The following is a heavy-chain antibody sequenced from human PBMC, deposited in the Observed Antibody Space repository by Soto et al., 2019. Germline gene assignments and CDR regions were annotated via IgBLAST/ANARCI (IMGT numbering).Heavy chain of an antibody. Sequence: PGGSLRLSCVASGFTFDDYAIHWVRQTPGKGLEWVSGLTWNGEVLGYADSVKGRFTISRDNAKNSLYLGMNSLRPEDTALYYCVKDSESSGYLTHLDYWGQGTLVTVSS. CDR3: VKDSESSGYLTHLDY. D-gene: IGHD3-22*01. V-gene: IGHV3-9*01. CDR2: LTWNGEVL. CDR1: GFTFDDYA. J-gene: IGHJ4*02.